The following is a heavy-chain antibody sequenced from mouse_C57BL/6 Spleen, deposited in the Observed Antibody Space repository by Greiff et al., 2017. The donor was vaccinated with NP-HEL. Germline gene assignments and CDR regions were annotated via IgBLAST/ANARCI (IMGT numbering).Heavy chain of an antibody. V-gene: IGHV1-66*01. CDR3: ARLDYGSSYYAMDY. CDR1: GYSFTSYY. D-gene: IGHD1-1*01. CDR2: IYPGSGNT. J-gene: IGHJ4*01. Sequence: QVQLQQSGPELVKPGASVKISCKASGYSFTSYYIHWVKQRPGQGLEWIGWIYPGSGNTKYNEKFKGKATLTADTSSSTAYMQRSSLTSEDSAVYYCARLDYGSSYYAMDYWGQGTSVTVSS.